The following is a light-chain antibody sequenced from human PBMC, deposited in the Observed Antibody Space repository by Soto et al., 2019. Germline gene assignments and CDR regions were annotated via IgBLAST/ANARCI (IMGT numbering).Light chain of an antibody. CDR3: QQSYNIPPT. CDR2: AAS. J-gene: IGKJ1*01. Sequence: DIQMTQSPFSLSGSVGDRFTITCRASETIRTFLNWYQQKPGKAPKVPIFAASSLQSGVPSRFSGSGSGKDSALTIRGLPPEDFANYYCQQSYNIPPTFGQGTKVDIK. V-gene: IGKV1-39*01. CDR1: ETIRTF.